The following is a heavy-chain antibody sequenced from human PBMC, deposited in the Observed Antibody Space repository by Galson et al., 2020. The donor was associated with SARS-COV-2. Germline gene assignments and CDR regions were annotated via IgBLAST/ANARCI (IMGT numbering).Heavy chain of an antibody. J-gene: IGHJ1*01. CDR1: GFTFSSYG. Sequence: QAGGSLRLSCAASGFTFSSYGMHWVRQAPGKGLEWVAVISYDGSNKYYADSVKGRFTISRDNSKNTLYLQMNSLRAEDTAVYYCARGDITMVRGVIIGEYFQHWGQGTLVTVSS. V-gene: IGHV3-30*03. CDR3: ARGDITMVRGVIIGEYFQH. CDR2: ISYDGSNK. D-gene: IGHD3-10*01.